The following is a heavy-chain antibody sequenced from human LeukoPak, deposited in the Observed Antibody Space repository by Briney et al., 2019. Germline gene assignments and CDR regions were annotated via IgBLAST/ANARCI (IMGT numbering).Heavy chain of an antibody. V-gene: IGHV3-23*01. Sequence: PGRSLRLSCAASGFTFSSSAMSWVRQVPGKGLEWVSAISGSGGSTYYADSVKGRFTISRDNSKNTLYLQMNSLRAEDTAVYYCAKARRDGYNYDYWGQGTLVTVSS. J-gene: IGHJ4*02. CDR3: AKARRDGYNYDY. CDR2: ISGSGGST. D-gene: IGHD5-24*01. CDR1: GFTFSSSA.